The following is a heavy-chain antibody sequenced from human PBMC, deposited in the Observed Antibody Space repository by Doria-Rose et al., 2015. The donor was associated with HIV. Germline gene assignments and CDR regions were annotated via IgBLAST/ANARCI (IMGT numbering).Heavy chain of an antibody. D-gene: IGHD3-22*01. J-gene: IGHJ4*02. CDR1: GFTFRRYS. Sequence: VQLVPCGGGLVKPGGSLRLSCAASGFTFRRYSMTWFRQAPGKGLEWVPSISSSSEYIYFVDALQGRFTISRDNSKKSVYLQMNSLRTEDTPVYYFARDHYDSGGYYRDWGQGTLVTVSS. CDR2: ISSSSEYI. V-gene: IGHV3-21*03. CDR3: ARDHYDSGGYYRD.